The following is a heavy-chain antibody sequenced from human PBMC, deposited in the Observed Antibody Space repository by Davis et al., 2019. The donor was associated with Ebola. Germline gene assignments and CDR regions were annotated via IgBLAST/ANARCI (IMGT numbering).Heavy chain of an antibody. CDR3: ETSSSSGGDY. D-gene: IGHD6-6*01. V-gene: IGHV3-73*01. Sequence: PSETLSLTCAASGFTFSGSAMHWVRQASGKGLEWVGRIRSKANSYATAYAASVKGRFTISRDDSKNTAYLQMNSLKTEDTAVYYCETSSSSGGDYWGQGTLVTVSS. J-gene: IGHJ4*02. CDR2: IRSKANSYAT. CDR1: GFTFSGSA.